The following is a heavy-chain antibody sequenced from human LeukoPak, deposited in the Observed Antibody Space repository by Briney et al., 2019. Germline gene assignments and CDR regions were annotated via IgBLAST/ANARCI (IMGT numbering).Heavy chain of an antibody. J-gene: IGHJ4*02. CDR1: GYTFTNYD. CDR3: ARVNCSSTSCRSKFLDY. Sequence: ASVKVSCKASGYTFTNYDINWVRHATGQGLEWMGWMNPNSGNTGYAQKFQDRVTMTRNTSISTAYMELSSLRSEDTAFYYCARVNCSSTSCRSKFLDYWGQGTLVTVSS. CDR2: MNPNSGNT. V-gene: IGHV1-8*01. D-gene: IGHD2-2*01.